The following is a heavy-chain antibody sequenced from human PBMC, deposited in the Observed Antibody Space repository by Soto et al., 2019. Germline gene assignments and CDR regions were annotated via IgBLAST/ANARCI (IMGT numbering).Heavy chain of an antibody. V-gene: IGHV4-39*01. Sequence: QLQLQESGPGLVKPSETLSLTCTVSGGSISSSSYYWGWIRQPPGKGLEWIGSIYYSGSTYYNPSLTGRVTISVDTSKNQFSLTLSSVTAADTAVYYCARQQGSGWYFDFDYWGQGTLVTVSS. D-gene: IGHD6-19*01. J-gene: IGHJ4*02. CDR1: GGSISSSSYY. CDR3: ARQQGSGWYFDFDY. CDR2: IYYSGST.